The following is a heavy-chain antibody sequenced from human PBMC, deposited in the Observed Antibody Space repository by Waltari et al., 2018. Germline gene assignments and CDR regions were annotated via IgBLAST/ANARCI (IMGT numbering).Heavy chain of an antibody. D-gene: IGHD2-8*02. Sequence: VQLVESGGGLVKPGGSLRLSCAASGFTFSNAWMSWVRQAPGKGMEWVGRIKSKTDGGTTDYAAPVKGRFTISRDDSKNTLYLQMNSLKTEDTAVYYCTTPYCTGGVCYLGAFDIWGQGTMVTVSS. CDR1: GFTFSNAW. CDR3: TTPYCTGGVCYLGAFDI. J-gene: IGHJ3*02. V-gene: IGHV3-15*01. CDR2: IKSKTDGGTT.